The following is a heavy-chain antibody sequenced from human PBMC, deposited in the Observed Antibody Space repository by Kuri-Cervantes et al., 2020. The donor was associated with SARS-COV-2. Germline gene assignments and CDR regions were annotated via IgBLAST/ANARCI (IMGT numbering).Heavy chain of an antibody. J-gene: IGHJ4*02. CDR1: GFTFSDYA. D-gene: IGHD4-11*01. CDR2: INHSGST. CDR3: ARRPRNYSNAGFDY. V-gene: IGHV4-34*01. Sequence: ESLKISCSASGFTFSDYAMSWVRQAPGKGLEWIGEINHSGSTNYNPSLKSRVTISVDTSKNQFSLKLSSVTAADTAVYYCARRPRNYSNAGFDYWGQGTLVTVSS.